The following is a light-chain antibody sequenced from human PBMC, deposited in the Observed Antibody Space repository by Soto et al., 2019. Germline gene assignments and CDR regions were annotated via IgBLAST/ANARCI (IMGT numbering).Light chain of an antibody. CDR3: RSSTRSHNVV. V-gene: IGLV2-8*01. J-gene: IGLJ3*02. CDR1: SSDVGGYNY. Sequence: QSVLTQPPSASGSPGQSVTISCTVTSSDVGGYNYVSSYQQHPGKAPKLMIYEVSKRPSGGPDRFSGSKSGNTASLTVSVLQSEDEAEYFGRSSTRSHNVVLGG. CDR2: EVS.